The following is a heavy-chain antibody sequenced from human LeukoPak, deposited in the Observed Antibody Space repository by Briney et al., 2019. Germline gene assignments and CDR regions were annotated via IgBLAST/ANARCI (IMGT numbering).Heavy chain of an antibody. CDR3: ARLISSWDYFDY. D-gene: IGHD6-13*01. CDR1: GGSISSYY. Sequence: SETLSLTCTVSGGSISSYYWSWIRQPPGKGLEWIGYIYYSGSTNYNPSLKSRVTISVDTSKNQFSLKLSSVTAADTAVYYCARLISSWDYFDYWGQGTLVTVSS. J-gene: IGHJ4*02. CDR2: IYYSGST. V-gene: IGHV4-59*08.